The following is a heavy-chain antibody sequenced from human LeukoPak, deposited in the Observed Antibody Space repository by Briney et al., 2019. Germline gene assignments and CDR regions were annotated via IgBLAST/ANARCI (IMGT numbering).Heavy chain of an antibody. V-gene: IGHV4-34*01. Sequence: SETLSLTCAVYGGSFSGYYWSWIRQPPGKGLEWIGEINHSGSTNYNPSLKSRVTISVDTSKNQFSPKLSSVTAADTAVYYCARVGGPLYSSSWYPAYYYYGMDVWGQGTTVTVSS. CDR3: ARVGGPLYSSSWYPAYYYYGMDV. D-gene: IGHD6-13*01. CDR1: GGSFSGYY. CDR2: INHSGST. J-gene: IGHJ6*02.